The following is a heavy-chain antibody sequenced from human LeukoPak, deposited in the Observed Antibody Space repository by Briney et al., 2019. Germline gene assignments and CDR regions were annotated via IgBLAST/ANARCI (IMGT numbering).Heavy chain of an antibody. D-gene: IGHD4-11*01. CDR2: INHSGST. Sequence: SETLSLTCAVCGGSFSGYYWSWIRQPPGKGLEWIGEINHSGSTNYNPSLKSRVTISVDTSKNQFSLKVSSVTAADTAVYYCARGRLNDYSNYYFDYWGQGTLVTVSS. J-gene: IGHJ4*02. V-gene: IGHV4-34*01. CDR1: GGSFSGYY. CDR3: ARGRLNDYSNYYFDY.